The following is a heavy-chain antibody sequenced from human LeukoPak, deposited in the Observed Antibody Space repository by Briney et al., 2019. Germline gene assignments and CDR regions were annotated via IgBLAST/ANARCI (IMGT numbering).Heavy chain of an antibody. J-gene: IGHJ4*02. CDR1: GYTFTNYY. CDR3: ATFNGYSSGGHYCDY. V-gene: IGHV1-46*01. D-gene: IGHD6-19*01. Sequence: ASVKVSCKESGYTFTNYYTHWVRHAPGQGLEWMGIINPSGGSTSYAQKFQGRVTMTRDTSTSTVYMELSSLRSEDTAVYYCATFNGYSSGGHYCDYWGQGTLVTVSS. CDR2: INPSGGST.